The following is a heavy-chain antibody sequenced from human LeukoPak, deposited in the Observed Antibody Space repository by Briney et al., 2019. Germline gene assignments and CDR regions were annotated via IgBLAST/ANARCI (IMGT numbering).Heavy chain of an antibody. CDR3: ARVRQLWLPYYYYYYYMDV. D-gene: IGHD5-18*01. J-gene: IGHJ6*03. Sequence: GASVKVSCKASGYTFTSYYMHWVRQAPGQGLEWMGIINPSGGSTSYAQKFQGRVTMTRDMSTSTVYMELSSLRSEDTAVYYCARVRQLWLPYYYYYYYMDVWGKGTTVTVSS. V-gene: IGHV1-46*01. CDR2: INPSGGST. CDR1: GYTFTSYY.